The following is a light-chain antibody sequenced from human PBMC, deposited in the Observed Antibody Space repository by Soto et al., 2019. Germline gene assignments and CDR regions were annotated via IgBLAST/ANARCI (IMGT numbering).Light chain of an antibody. CDR2: EVT. CDR1: NTDVGGYNY. Sequence: QSALTQPASVSGSPGQSITIACTGTNTDVGGYNYVSWYQQHPMKAPKLIIYEVTKRPSGVSARFSGSKSANTASLTVSGLQAEDEADYYCNSYTSTNTYVFGTGTQLTVL. J-gene: IGLJ1*01. V-gene: IGLV2-14*01. CDR3: NSYTSTNTYV.